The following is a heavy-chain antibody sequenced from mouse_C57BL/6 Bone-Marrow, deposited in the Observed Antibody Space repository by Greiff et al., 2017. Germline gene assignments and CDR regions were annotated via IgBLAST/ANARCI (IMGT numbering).Heavy chain of an antibody. J-gene: IGHJ2*01. D-gene: IGHD1-2*01. Sequence: QVHVKQPGTELVKPGASVKLSCKASGYTFTSYWMHWVKQRPGQGLEWIGNINPSNGGTNYNEKFKSKATLTVDKSSSTAYMQLSSLTSEDSAVYYCARSYYGHYFDYWGQGTTLTVSS. V-gene: IGHV1-53*01. CDR3: ARSYYGHYFDY. CDR2: INPSNGGT. CDR1: GYTFTSYW.